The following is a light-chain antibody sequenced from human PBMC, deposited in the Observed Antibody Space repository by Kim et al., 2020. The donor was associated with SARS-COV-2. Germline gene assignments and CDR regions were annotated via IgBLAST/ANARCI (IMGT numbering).Light chain of an antibody. J-gene: IGKJ3*01. CDR1: QDINNY. Sequence: DIQMTQSPSSLSVSVGDRVTITCRASQDINNYLAWYQQTPGRVPKLLIYAASTLQSGVPSRFSGSGSGTDFTLTITSLQPEDVATYYCQNYNTAPFTFGPGTKVDIK. CDR3: QNYNTAPFT. CDR2: AAS. V-gene: IGKV1-27*01.